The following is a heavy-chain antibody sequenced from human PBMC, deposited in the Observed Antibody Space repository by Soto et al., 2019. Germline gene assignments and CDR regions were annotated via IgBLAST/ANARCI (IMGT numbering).Heavy chain of an antibody. V-gene: IGHV3-33*01. CDR2: IWYDGSNK. D-gene: IGHD3-10*01. CDR1: GFTFSSYG. J-gene: IGHJ5*02. CDR3: ARGRAGGGPGDTQPEGFSS. Sequence: QVQLVESGGGLVQPGRSLRLSCAASGFTFSSYGMHWVRQAPGKGLELVAVIWYDGSNKYYADSVKGRFTISRDNSKNTLYLQMNSLRAEDTAVFYCARGRAGGGPGDTQPEGFSSWAQRTLVTVST.